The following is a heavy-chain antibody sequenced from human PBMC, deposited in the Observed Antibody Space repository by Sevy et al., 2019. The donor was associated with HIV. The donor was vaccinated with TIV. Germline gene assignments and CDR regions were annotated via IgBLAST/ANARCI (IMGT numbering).Heavy chain of an antibody. D-gene: IGHD3-3*01. CDR1: GFTFSSYW. CDR2: IKQDGSEK. J-gene: IGHJ4*02. Sequence: GGSLRLSCAASGFTFSSYWMSWVRQAPGKGLEWVANIKQDGSEKYYVDSVKGRFTISRDNAKNARYLQMNSLRAEDTXVYYCGRDDQPGGSGYSYYDFWSGYSQPRSPYFDYWGQGTLVTVSS. CDR3: GRDDQPGGSGYSYYDFWSGYSQPRSPYFDY. V-gene: IGHV3-7*01.